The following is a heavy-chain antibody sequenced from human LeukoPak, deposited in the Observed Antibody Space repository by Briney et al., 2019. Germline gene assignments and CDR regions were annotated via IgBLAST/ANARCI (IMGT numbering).Heavy chain of an antibody. CDR3: ARDPLWFGELDYYYYYGMDV. J-gene: IGHJ6*02. CDR1: GFTVSSNY. CDR2: IYSSGST. D-gene: IGHD3-10*01. Sequence: GGSLRLSCAASGFTVSSNYMSWVRQAPGKGLEWVSVIYSSGSTYYADSVKGRFTISRHNSKNTLYLQMNSLRAEDTAVYYCARDPLWFGELDYYYYYGMDVWGQGTTVTVSS. V-gene: IGHV3-53*04.